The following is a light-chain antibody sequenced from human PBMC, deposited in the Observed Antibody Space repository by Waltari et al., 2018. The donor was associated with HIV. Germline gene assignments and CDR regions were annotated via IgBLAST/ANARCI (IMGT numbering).Light chain of an antibody. Sequence: QSALTQPRSVSGSPGQSVTLSCTGTSSDVGGYNYVSWYQQNPGKAPKFIIYDVTKRPSGVPDRFSASKSGTSASLTISGLQAEDEAYYFCQSYDISLSASVVFGGGTRLTVL. CDR3: QSYDISLSASVV. J-gene: IGLJ2*01. CDR2: DVT. CDR1: SSDVGGYNY. V-gene: IGLV2-11*01.